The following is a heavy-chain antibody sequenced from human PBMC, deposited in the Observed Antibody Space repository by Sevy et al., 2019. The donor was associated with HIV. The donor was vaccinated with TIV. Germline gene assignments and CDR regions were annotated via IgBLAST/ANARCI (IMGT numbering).Heavy chain of an antibody. CDR2: INPNSGDT. CDR3: ARVVYYDSTAYYFDY. D-gene: IGHD3-22*01. V-gene: IGHV1-2*02. CDR1: GYMFIAYF. Sequence: ASVKVSCKASGYMFIAYFIHWVRQAPGQGLEWMGWINPNSGDTNSAQKFQGRVTMTRDTSINTVYMELSRLRSDDTAVYSCARVVYYDSTAYYFDYWGQGTLVTVSS. J-gene: IGHJ4*02.